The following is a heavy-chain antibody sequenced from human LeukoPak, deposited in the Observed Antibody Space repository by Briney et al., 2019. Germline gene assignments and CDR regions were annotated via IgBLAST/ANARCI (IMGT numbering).Heavy chain of an antibody. J-gene: IGHJ4*02. CDR1: GGSFSGYY. Sequence: PSETLSLTCAVYGGSFSGYYWSWIRQPAGKGLEWIGRIYTSGSTNYNPSLKSRVTMSVDTSKNQFSLKLSSVTAADTAVYYCARIAYSSGWAPDYWGQGTLVTVSS. CDR2: IYTSGST. V-gene: IGHV4-59*10. D-gene: IGHD6-19*01. CDR3: ARIAYSSGWAPDY.